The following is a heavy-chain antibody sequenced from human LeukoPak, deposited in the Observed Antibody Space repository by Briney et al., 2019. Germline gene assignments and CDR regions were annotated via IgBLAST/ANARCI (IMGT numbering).Heavy chain of an antibody. Sequence: SVKVSCKASGGTFSSYAISWVRQAPGQGLEWMGGIIPISGTANYAQKFQGRVTITADKSTSTAYMELSSLRSEDTAVYYCARYSGYEYYYYYGMDVWGKGTTVTVSS. J-gene: IGHJ6*04. CDR1: GGTFSSYA. V-gene: IGHV1-69*06. D-gene: IGHD5-12*01. CDR3: ARYSGYEYYYYYGMDV. CDR2: IIPISGTA.